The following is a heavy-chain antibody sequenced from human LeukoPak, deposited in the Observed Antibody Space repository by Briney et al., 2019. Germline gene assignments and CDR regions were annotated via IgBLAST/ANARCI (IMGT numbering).Heavy chain of an antibody. CDR2: IWYDGSNK. V-gene: IGHV3-30*02. Sequence: PGGSLRLSCAASGFTFSNYGIHWVHQAPGKGLEWVAFIWYDGSNKYYADSVKGRFTISRDNSKNTLYLQMNSLRAEDTAVYYCAKDSGGNQFSYYMDVWGKGTTVTVSS. D-gene: IGHD4-23*01. CDR3: AKDSGGNQFSYYMDV. J-gene: IGHJ6*03. CDR1: GFTFSNYG.